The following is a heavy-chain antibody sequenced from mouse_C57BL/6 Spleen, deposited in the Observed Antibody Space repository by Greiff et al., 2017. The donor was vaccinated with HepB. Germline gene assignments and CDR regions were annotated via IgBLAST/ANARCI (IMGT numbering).Heavy chain of an antibody. CDR3: TLITTVVGSPRFAY. V-gene: IGHV1-55*01. D-gene: IGHD1-1*01. J-gene: IGHJ3*01. Sequence: VQLQQPGAELVKPGASVKMSCKASGYTFTSYWITWVKQRPGQGLEWIGDIYPGSGSTNYNEKFKSKATLTVDTSSNTAYLQLSSLTSEDTAVYYCTLITTVVGSPRFAYWGQGTLVTVSA. CDR1: GYTFTSYW. CDR2: IYPGSGST.